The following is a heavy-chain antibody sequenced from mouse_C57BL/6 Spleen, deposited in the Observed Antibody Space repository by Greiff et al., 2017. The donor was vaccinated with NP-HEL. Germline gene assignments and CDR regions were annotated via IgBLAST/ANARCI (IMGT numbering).Heavy chain of an antibody. CDR1: GYSFTGYY. J-gene: IGHJ4*01. CDR3: ARPYGNYGTRDY. CDR2: INPSTGGT. D-gene: IGHD2-1*01. V-gene: IGHV1-42*01. Sequence: VQLKQSGPELVKPGASVKISCKASGYSFTGYYMNWVKQSPEKSLEWIGEINPSTGGTTYNQKFKAKATLTVDKSSSTAYMQLKSLTSEDSAVYYCARPYGNYGTRDYWGQGTSVTVSS.